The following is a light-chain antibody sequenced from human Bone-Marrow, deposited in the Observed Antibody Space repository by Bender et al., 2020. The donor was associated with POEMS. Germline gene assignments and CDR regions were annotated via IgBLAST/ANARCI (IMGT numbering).Light chain of an antibody. CDR2: EGT. CDR1: TSDVGTYNY. J-gene: IGLJ3*02. Sequence: QSALTQPASVSGSPGQSITISCTGTTSDVGTYNYVSWYQQHPGKAPKLMIYEGTKRPSGVSNRFSGSKSGNTASLTISGLQADDEANYYCCSYAGGSILWVFGGGTKLTVL. V-gene: IGLV2-23*01. CDR3: CSYAGGSILWV.